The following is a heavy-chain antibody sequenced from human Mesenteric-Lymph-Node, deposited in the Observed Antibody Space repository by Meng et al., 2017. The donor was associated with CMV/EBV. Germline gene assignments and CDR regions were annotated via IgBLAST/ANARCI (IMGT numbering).Heavy chain of an antibody. D-gene: IGHD3-10*01. Sequence: GSFSGYYWSWIRQPPGKGLEWIGEINHSGSTNYNPSLKSRVTISVDTSKNQFSLKLSSVTAADTAVYYCARAGRMVRGVIGLRPFDYWGQGTLVTVSS. J-gene: IGHJ4*02. CDR2: INHSGST. V-gene: IGHV4-34*01. CDR1: GSFSGYY. CDR3: ARAGRMVRGVIGLRPFDY.